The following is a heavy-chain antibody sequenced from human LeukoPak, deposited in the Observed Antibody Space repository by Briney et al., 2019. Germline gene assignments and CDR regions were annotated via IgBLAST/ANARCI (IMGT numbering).Heavy chain of an antibody. V-gene: IGHV3-23*01. CDR3: AKVKSRPWGSAFDGFDV. CDR1: GFSFSEYG. D-gene: IGHD7-27*01. CDR2: ISRSSDNT. J-gene: IGHJ3*01. Sequence: GGSLRLSCAGSGFSFSEYGMSWVRQPPGKGLEWVSSISRSSDNTYYADSVKGRFTISRDNSKNTMYLQMNNLRAEDTAIYCCAKVKSRPWGSAFDGFDVWGQGTMVTVSS.